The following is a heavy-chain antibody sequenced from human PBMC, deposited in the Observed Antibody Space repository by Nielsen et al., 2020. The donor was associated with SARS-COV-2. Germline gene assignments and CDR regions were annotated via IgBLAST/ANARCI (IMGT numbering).Heavy chain of an antibody. CDR3: AALYCGGDCYIYYYGMDV. J-gene: IGHJ6*02. Sequence: GESLKISCAASGFTFSSYSMNWVRQAPGKGLEWVSYISSSSSTIYYADSVKGRFTISRDNAKNSLYLQMNSLRAEDTAVYYCAALYCGGDCYIYYYGMDVWGQGTTVTVSS. V-gene: IGHV3-48*01. CDR2: ISSSSSTI. CDR1: GFTFSSYS. D-gene: IGHD2-21*02.